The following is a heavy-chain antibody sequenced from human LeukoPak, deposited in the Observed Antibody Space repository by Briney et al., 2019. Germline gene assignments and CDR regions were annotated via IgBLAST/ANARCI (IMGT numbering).Heavy chain of an antibody. CDR3: AKDRKPFYGHDAFDI. CDR1: GFTFSSYA. V-gene: IGHV3-23*01. Sequence: PGGSQRLSCAASGFTFSSYAMSWVRQAPGKGLEWVSAISGSGGSTYYADSVKGRFTISRDNSKNTLYLQMNSLRAEDTAVYYCAKDRKPFYGHDAFDIWGQGTMVTVSS. J-gene: IGHJ3*02. CDR2: ISGSGGST. D-gene: IGHD2/OR15-2a*01.